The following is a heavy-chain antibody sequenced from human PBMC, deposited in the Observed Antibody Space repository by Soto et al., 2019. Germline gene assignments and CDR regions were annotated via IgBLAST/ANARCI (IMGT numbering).Heavy chain of an antibody. Sequence: SQTLSLTXAISGDSVSSNSATWNWIRQSPSRGLEWLGRTYYRSKWDNEYAVSVKSRITINPDTTKNQISLQVNSVAPEDTAVYYGARKPAGTYYFDNWGQGTMVPVSP. CDR1: GDSVSSNSAT. J-gene: IGHJ4*02. D-gene: IGHD6-19*01. CDR2: TYYRSKWDN. CDR3: ARKPAGTYYFDN. V-gene: IGHV6-1*01.